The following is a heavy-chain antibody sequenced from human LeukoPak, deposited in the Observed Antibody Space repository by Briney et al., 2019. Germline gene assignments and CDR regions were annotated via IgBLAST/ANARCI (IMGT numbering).Heavy chain of an antibody. CDR2: IYYSGST. CDR3: ARAAAFLDFDY. J-gene: IGHJ4*02. Sequence: SETLSLTCTVSGGSISSGDYYWSWIRPPPGKGLEWIGYIYYSGSTYYNPSLKSRVTISVDTSKNQFSLKLSSVTAADTAVYYCARAAAFLDFDYWGQGTLVTVSS. CDR1: GGSISSGDYY. V-gene: IGHV4-30-4*01. D-gene: IGHD6-25*01.